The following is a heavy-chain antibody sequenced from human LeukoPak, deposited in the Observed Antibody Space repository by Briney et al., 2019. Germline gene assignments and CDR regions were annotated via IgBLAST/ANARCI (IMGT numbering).Heavy chain of an antibody. J-gene: IGHJ6*02. CDR1: GDSISSYY. D-gene: IGHD4-11*01. V-gene: IGHV4-59*01. Sequence: SETLSLTCTVSGDSISSYYWGWLRQPPGKGLEWIGYIYNSETTNYNPSLESRVTISEDTSKNQFSLMLTSVTAADTAVYYCARVVYSHYWPEGMDVWGQGTTVTVSS. CDR2: IYNSETT. CDR3: ARVVYSHYWPEGMDV.